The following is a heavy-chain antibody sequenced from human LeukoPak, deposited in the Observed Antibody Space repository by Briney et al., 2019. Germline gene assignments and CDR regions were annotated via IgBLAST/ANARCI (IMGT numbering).Heavy chain of an antibody. CDR2: MNPNSGNT. CDR1: GYTFTSYD. CDR3: ARGPLLTAARSDDAFDI. J-gene: IGHJ3*02. Sequence: ASVTVSFKASGYTFTSYDINWVRQATGQGLEWMGWMNPNSGNTGYAQKFQGRVTMTRNTSISTAYMELSSLRSEDTAVYYCARGPLLTAARSDDAFDIWGQGTMVTVSS. V-gene: IGHV1-8*01. D-gene: IGHD6-6*01.